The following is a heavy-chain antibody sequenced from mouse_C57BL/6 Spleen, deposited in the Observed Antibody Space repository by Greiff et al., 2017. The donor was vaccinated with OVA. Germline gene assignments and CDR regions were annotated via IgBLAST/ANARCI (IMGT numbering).Heavy chain of an antibody. J-gene: IGHJ1*01. D-gene: IGHD2-4*01. CDR3: ERGGIIPEEEGNFEV. V-gene: IGHV1-39*01. CDR2: INPNYGTT. Sequence: EVQLQQSGPELVKPGASVKISCKASGYSFTDYNMNWVKQSNGKSLEWIGVINPNYGTTSYNQKFKGKATLTVDQSSSTAYMQLNSLTSEDSAVYSGERGGIIPEEEGNFEVWGQGTRVTVSS. CDR1: GYSFTDYN.